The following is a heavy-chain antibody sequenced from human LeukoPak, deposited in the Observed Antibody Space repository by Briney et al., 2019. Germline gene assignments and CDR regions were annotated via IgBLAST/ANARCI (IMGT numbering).Heavy chain of an antibody. CDR3: ARVNQLLTIDY. D-gene: IGHD4/OR15-4a*01. V-gene: IGHV3-53*01. CDR2: IYSGGST. J-gene: IGHJ4*02. Sequence: GGSLRLSCAASGFAVSDNYMSWVRQAPWKGLEWVSVIYSGGSTYYSDSVKGRFTISRDNSKNTLYLQMNSLRAEDTAVYYCARVNQLLTIDYWGQGTLVTVSS. CDR1: GFAVSDNY.